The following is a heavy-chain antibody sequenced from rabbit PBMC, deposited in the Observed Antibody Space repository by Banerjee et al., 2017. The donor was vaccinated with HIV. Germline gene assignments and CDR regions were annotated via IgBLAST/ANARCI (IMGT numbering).Heavy chain of an antibody. V-gene: IGHV1S45*01. CDR2: ISTAGST. CDR3: ARDAGSSPIYYFNL. J-gene: IGHJ4*01. Sequence: QEQLEESGGDLVKPGASLTLTCTASGFSFSSNAMCWVRQAPGKGLEWIGFISTAGSTYYTSWAKGRFTISKTSTTVTLQMTSLTAADTATYFCARDAGSSPIYYFNLWGPGTLVTVS. D-gene: IGHD8-1*01. CDR1: GFSFSSNA.